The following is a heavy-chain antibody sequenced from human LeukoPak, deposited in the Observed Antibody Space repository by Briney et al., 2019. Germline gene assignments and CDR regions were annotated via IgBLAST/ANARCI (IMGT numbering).Heavy chain of an antibody. Sequence: SETLSLTCTVSGGSCSSSYWSWIRQPPGKGLEWIGYIYYSGSTNYNPSLKSRVTISVDTSKNQFSLKLSSVTAADTAVYYCARATAYYCIDQWGQGTLVTVSS. CDR1: GGSCSSSY. V-gene: IGHV4-59*01. CDR2: IYYSGST. D-gene: IGHD2-21*01. J-gene: IGHJ4*02. CDR3: ARATAYYCIDQ.